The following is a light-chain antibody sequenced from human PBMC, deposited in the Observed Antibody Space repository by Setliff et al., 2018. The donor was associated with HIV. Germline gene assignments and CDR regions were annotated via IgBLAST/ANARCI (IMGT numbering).Light chain of an antibody. CDR2: DVS. V-gene: IGLV2-14*03. CDR1: SSDVGRYNY. Sequence: QSALTQPASVPGSPGQSITISCTGTSSDVGRYNYVSWYQQHPGKTPKLIIYDVSKWPSGVSNRFSASKSGNTASLTISGLQAEDEADYYCCSYTSISTYVFGTGTKVTVL. J-gene: IGLJ1*01. CDR3: CSYTSISTYV.